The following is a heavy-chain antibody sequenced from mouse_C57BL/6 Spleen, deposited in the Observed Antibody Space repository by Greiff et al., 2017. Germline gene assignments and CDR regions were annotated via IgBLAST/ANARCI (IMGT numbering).Heavy chain of an antibody. V-gene: IGHV8-8*01. D-gene: IGHD4-1*01. J-gene: IGHJ2*01. CDR3: ARIGGPGTGDY. CDR1: GFSLSTFGMG. Sequence: QVQLKASGPGILQPSQTLSLTCSFSGFSLSTFGMGVGWLRQPSGKCLEWLAHIWWYDDKYDNPALKSRLTISKVTSKNQVYLKIAYLDAADTATYYCARIGGPGTGDYWAQGTTLTVSS. CDR2: IWWYDDK.